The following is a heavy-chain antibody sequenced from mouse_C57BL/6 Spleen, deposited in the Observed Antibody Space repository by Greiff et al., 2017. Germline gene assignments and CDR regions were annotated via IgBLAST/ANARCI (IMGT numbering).Heavy chain of an antibody. CDR1: GYTFTSYW. J-gene: IGHJ4*01. Sequence: QVQLQQPGAELVKPGASVKLSCKASGYTFTSYWMHWVKQRPGRGLEWIGRIDPNSGGTKYNEKFKSKATLTVDKPSSTAYLQISSLTSEDSAVYYGARSGTGIYYAIDYWGQGTSDTVSS. V-gene: IGHV1-72*01. CDR3: ARSGTGIYYAIDY. D-gene: IGHD3-3*01. CDR2: IDPNSGGT.